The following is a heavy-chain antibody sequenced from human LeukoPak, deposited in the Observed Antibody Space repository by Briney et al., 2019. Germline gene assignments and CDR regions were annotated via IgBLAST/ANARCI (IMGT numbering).Heavy chain of an antibody. Sequence: PGGSLRLSCAASGFTFSSYAMSWVRQAPGKGLEWVSAISGSGGSTYYADSVKGRFIISRDNSKSTLYLQMNSLRAEDTAVYYCAKPRTLLWDPNWFDPWGQGTLVTVSS. CDR2: ISGSGGST. J-gene: IGHJ5*02. V-gene: IGHV3-23*01. CDR1: GFTFSSYA. D-gene: IGHD3-10*01. CDR3: AKPRTLLWDPNWFDP.